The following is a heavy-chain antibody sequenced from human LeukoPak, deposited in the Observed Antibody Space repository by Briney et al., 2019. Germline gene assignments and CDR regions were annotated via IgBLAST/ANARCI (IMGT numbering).Heavy chain of an antibody. CDR3: AKDLSMVRGVIGPEFDY. CDR2: IRYDGSNK. V-gene: IGHV3-30*02. CDR1: GFTFSSYG. J-gene: IGHJ4*02. D-gene: IGHD3-10*01. Sequence: GGSLRLSCAASGFTFSSYGMHWVRQAPGKGLEWVAFIRYDGSNKYYADSVRGRFTISRDNSKNTLYLQMNSLRAEDTAVYYCAKDLSMVRGVIGPEFDYWGQGTLVTVSS.